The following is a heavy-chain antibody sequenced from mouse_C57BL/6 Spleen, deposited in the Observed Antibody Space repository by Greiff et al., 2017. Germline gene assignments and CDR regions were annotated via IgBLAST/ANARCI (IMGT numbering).Heavy chain of an antibody. D-gene: IGHD2-3*01. V-gene: IGHV5-17*01. CDR3: ARRKDGQAMDY. J-gene: IGHJ4*01. CDR1: GFTFSDYG. Sequence: EVKVVESGGGLVKPGGSLKLSCAASGFTFSDYGMHWVRQAPEKGLEWVAYISSGSSTIYYADTVKGRFTISRNNAKNTLFLQMTSLRSEDTAMYYCARRKDGQAMDYWGQGTSVTVSS. CDR2: ISSGSSTI.